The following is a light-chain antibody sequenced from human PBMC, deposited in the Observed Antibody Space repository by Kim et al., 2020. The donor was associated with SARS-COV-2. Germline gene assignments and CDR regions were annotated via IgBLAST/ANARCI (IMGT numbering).Light chain of an antibody. CDR1: KLGDKY. CDR3: QAWDSSTAV. CDR2: QHT. Sequence: SYELTQPPSVSVSPGQTASITCSGSKLGDKYAYWYQKKPGQSPILVIYQHTKRPSGISQRFSGSSFGNTATLTISRAQTMDEADYYCQAWDSSTAVFGGGTHLTVL. V-gene: IGLV3-1*01. J-gene: IGLJ3*02.